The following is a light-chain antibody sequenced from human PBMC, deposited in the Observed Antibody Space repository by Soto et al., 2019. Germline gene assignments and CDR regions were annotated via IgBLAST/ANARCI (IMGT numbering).Light chain of an antibody. V-gene: IGKV1-39*01. CDR2: AAS. J-gene: IGKJ1*01. Sequence: DFRMTQSPSSLSASVGDRVAITCRASQSISSYLNWYQQKPGKAPKLLISAASSLQSGVPSRISGSGSGTDFTLTISSLQPEDFATYYCQQSYNTPRTFGQGTKVDI. CDR1: QSISSY. CDR3: QQSYNTPRT.